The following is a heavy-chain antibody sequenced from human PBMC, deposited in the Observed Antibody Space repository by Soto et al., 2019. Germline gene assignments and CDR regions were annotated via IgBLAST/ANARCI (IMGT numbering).Heavy chain of an antibody. D-gene: IGHD3-3*01. CDR3: ARDRHLGITIFVVVTDHDAFDI. CDR2: INPSGGST. J-gene: IGHJ3*02. CDR1: GYTFTSYY. V-gene: IGHV1-46*01. Sequence: ASVKVSCKASGYTFTSYYMHWVRQAPGQGLERMGIINPSGGSTSYAQKFQGRVTMTRDTSTSTVYMELSSLRSEDTAVYYCARDRHLGITIFVVVTDHDAFDIWGQGTMVTVSS.